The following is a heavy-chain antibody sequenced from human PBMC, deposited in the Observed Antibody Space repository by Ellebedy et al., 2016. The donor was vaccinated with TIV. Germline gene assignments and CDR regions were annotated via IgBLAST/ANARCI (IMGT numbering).Heavy chain of an antibody. D-gene: IGHD3-3*01. Sequence: GESLKISCEASGFTFSSYGMPWVRQAPGKGLEWVAGISYDGSNKYYADSVKGRFTISRDNSKNTLYLQMNSLRAEDTAVYYCARDLDYDFWSGYYRQSYYYGMDVWGQGTTVTVSS. CDR1: GFTFSSYG. CDR2: ISYDGSNK. CDR3: ARDLDYDFWSGYYRQSYYYGMDV. J-gene: IGHJ6*02. V-gene: IGHV3-30*03.